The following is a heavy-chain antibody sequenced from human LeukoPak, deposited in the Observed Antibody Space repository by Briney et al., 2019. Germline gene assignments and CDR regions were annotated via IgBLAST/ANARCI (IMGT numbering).Heavy chain of an antibody. CDR3: AKHTTLPPSYYFDY. D-gene: IGHD4-17*01. J-gene: IGHJ4*02. V-gene: IGHV3-30*18. CDR1: GFTFSSYG. CDR2: VSNDGSTT. Sequence: PGRSLRLSCAASGFTFSSYGMSWVRQAPGKGLYWVGIVSNDGSTTYYADSVKGRFTISRDNSKNTLYLQMNNLRPEDTAAYYCAKHTTLPPSYYFDYWGQGTLVTVSS.